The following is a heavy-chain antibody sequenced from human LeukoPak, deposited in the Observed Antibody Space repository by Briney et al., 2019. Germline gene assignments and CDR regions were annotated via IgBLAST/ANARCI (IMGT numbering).Heavy chain of an antibody. Sequence: GGSLRLSCVGSGFTCRSHAMSWVRQAPENGLEFVSGNENGGTTYYADSVKGRFSISRDNSKNTLYLQMDSLRGEDTAVYYCAKDFRIGYSAHFDYWGQGALVTVSS. CDR3: AKDFRIGYSAHFDY. CDR2: NENGGTT. V-gene: IGHV3-23*01. J-gene: IGHJ4*02. CDR1: GFTCRSHA. D-gene: IGHD2-21*01.